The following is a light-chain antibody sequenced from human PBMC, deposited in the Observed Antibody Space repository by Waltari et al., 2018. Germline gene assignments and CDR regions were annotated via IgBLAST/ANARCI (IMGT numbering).Light chain of an antibody. J-gene: IGKJ1*01. V-gene: IGKV1-5*03. Sequence: DIQMTQSPSTLSASVGDRVTITCRASQSISNWLAWYQQKAGKAPKILIYKASSLESDVPSRFSCSGSGTEFTLTISSLQPDDFATYYCQQYNSYPWTFGQGTKVEIK. CDR3: QQYNSYPWT. CDR2: KAS. CDR1: QSISNW.